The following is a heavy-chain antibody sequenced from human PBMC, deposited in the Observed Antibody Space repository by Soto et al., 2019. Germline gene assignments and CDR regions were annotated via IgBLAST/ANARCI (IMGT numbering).Heavy chain of an antibody. D-gene: IGHD2-15*01. Sequence: PSETLSLTCAVYGGSFSGYYWSWIRQPPGKGLEWIGEINHSGSTNYNPSLKSRVTISVDTSKNQFSLKLSSVTAADTAVYYCVRGPSLGYCSGGSCPDAFDIWGQGTMVTVSS. V-gene: IGHV4-34*01. CDR3: VRGPSLGYCSGGSCPDAFDI. CDR1: GGSFSGYY. CDR2: INHSGST. J-gene: IGHJ3*02.